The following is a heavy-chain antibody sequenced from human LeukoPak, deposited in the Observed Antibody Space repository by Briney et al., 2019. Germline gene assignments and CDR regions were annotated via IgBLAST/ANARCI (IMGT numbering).Heavy chain of an antibody. CDR3: AKAGRHYYYYYGMDV. V-gene: IGHV4-34*01. Sequence: SETLSLTCAVYGGSFSGDYWSWIRQPPGKGLEWIGEINHSGSTNYNPSLKSRVTISVDTSKNQFSLKLSSVTAADTAVYYCAKAGRHYYYYYGMDVWGQGTTVTVSS. CDR2: INHSGST. J-gene: IGHJ6*02. CDR1: GGSFSGDY.